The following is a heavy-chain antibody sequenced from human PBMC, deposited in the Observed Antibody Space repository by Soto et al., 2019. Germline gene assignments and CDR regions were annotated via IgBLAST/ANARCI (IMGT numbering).Heavy chain of an antibody. CDR2: IKSKTDGGTT. Sequence: EVQLVESGGGLVKPGGSLRLSCAASGFTFSNAWMSWVRQAPGKGLEWVGRIKSKTDGGTTDYAAPVKGRFTISRDDSKNTLYLQMNSLKTEDTAVYYCTTDAYDYIWGSYRSFDYWGQGTLVTVSS. D-gene: IGHD3-16*02. V-gene: IGHV3-15*01. CDR3: TTDAYDYIWGSYRSFDY. J-gene: IGHJ4*02. CDR1: GFTFSNAW.